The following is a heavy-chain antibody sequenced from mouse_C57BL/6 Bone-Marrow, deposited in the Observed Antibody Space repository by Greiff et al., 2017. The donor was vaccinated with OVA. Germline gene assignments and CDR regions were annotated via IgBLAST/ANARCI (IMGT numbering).Heavy chain of an antibody. J-gene: IGHJ2*01. D-gene: IGHD1-1*01. Sequence: EVQLVESGAELVKPGASVKLSCTASGFNIKDYSMHWVKQRPEQGLEWIGRIDPEGGETKSAPKFQGKATITADTSSNTAYLQLRRLTSEDTAVYYCARRYYGVFDDWGKGTTLTVSS. CDR3: ARRYYGVFDD. CDR2: IDPEGGET. CDR1: GFNIKDYS. V-gene: IGHV14-2*01.